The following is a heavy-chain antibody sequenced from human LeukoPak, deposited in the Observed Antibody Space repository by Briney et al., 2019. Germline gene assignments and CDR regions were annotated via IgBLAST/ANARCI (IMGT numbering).Heavy chain of an antibody. CDR1: GYTFTSYA. CDR2: INTNTGNP. D-gene: IGHD3-10*01. J-gene: IGHJ5*02. V-gene: IGHV7-4-1*02. CDR3: ARGAGVIYPYNWFDP. Sequence: GASVKVSCKASGYTFTSYAMNWVRQAPGQGLEWMGWINTNTGNPTYAQGFTGRFVFSLDTSVNTAYLQISSLKAEDTAVYYCARGAGVIYPYNWFDPWGQGTLVTVSS.